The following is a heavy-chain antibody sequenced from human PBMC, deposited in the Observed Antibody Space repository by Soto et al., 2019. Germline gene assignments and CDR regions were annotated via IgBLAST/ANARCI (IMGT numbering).Heavy chain of an antibody. Sequence: GGSLRLSCAASGFTFSSYSMNWVRRAPGKGLEWVSSISSSSSYIYYADSVKGRFTISRDNAKSSLYLQMNSLRSDDTAVYYCARAPFNSPFDPWGQGTLVTVSS. J-gene: IGHJ5*02. D-gene: IGHD1-20*01. CDR2: ISSSSSYI. CDR1: GFTFSSYS. V-gene: IGHV3-21*04. CDR3: ARAPFNSPFDP.